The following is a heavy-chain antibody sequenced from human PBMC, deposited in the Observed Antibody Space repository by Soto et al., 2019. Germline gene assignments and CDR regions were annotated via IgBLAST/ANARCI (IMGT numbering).Heavy chain of an antibody. D-gene: IGHD3-22*01. J-gene: IGHJ1*01. Sequence: EVQLVXXGGXXXXPXGSXXXSXAASGFTVSSNYMSWVRQAPGKGLEWVSVIYSGGSTYYADSVKGRFTISRDNSKNTLYLQMNSLRAEDTAVYYCARDRVESGYPEYFQHWGQGTLVTVSS. CDR3: ARDRVESGYPEYFQH. V-gene: IGHV3-53*01. CDR2: IYSGGST. CDR1: GFTVSSNY.